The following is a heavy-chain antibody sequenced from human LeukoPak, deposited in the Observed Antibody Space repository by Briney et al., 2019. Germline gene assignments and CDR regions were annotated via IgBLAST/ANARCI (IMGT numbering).Heavy chain of an antibody. Sequence: PGGSLRLSCAASGFTFDDYAMHWVRQAPGKGLEWVSGISWNSGSIGYADSVKGRFTISRDNAKNSLYLQMNSLRAEDTALYYCAKDLTGRWGQGTLVTVSS. D-gene: IGHD3-16*01. CDR3: AKDLTGR. CDR1: GFTFDDYA. V-gene: IGHV3-9*01. CDR2: ISWNSGSI. J-gene: IGHJ4*02.